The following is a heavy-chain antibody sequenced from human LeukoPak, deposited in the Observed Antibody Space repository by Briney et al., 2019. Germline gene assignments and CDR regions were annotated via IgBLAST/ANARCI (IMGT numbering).Heavy chain of an antibody. D-gene: IGHD3-22*01. CDR2: IYYSGST. V-gene: IGHV4-59*01. CDR1: GGSISSYY. CDR3: ARGISDSSGYYWNDYGMDV. J-gene: IGHJ6*02. Sequence: SETLSLTCTVSGGSISSYYWSWIRQPPGKGLEWIGYIYYSGSTNYNPSLKSRVTISVDTSKNQFSLKLSSVTAADTAVYYCARGISDSSGYYWNDYGMDVWGQGTTVTVSS.